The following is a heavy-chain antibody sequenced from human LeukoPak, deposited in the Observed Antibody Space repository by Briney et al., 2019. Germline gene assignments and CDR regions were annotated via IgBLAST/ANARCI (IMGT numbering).Heavy chain of an antibody. V-gene: IGHV3-23*01. Sequence: GGSLTLSCAASGFTFSSYAVSWLRKAPGKGREWVSAISGSGGSTYYADSVKGRFTISRDNTKNTLYLQMNSLRAEDTAVYYCAKLALPDPCRGSYFCYYYGMDVWGQGTTVTVSS. CDR1: GFTFSSYA. CDR3: AKLALPDPCRGSYFCYYYGMDV. CDR2: ISGSGGST. J-gene: IGHJ6*02.